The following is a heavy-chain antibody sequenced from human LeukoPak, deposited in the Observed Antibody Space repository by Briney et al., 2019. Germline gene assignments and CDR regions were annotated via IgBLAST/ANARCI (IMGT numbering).Heavy chain of an antibody. J-gene: IGHJ5*02. CDR1: GYXFTGYY. D-gene: IGHD3-16*01. CDR2: INTNSGGP. Sequence: ASVKVSCKASGYXFTGYYIHWVRQAPGQGLEWVGWINTNSGGPNYAQKFQGRVTMTRDTSISTAYMEMSRLRSDDTAVYYCARDVSAGGTNWFDPWGQGTLVTVSS. CDR3: ARDVSAGGTNWFDP. V-gene: IGHV1-2*02.